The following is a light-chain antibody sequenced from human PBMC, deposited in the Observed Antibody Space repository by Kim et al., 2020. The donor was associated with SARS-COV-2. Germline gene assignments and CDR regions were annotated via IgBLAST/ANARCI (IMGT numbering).Light chain of an antibody. CDR2: GAS. CDR3: QQYYSSPAT. J-gene: IGKJ2*01. CDR1: QSIGSGY. V-gene: IGKV3-20*01. Sequence: EIVLTQPPGTLSLSPGERATLSCRASQSIGSGYLAWYQQKPGQAPRLLIYGASSRATGIPDRFSGSESGTDSTLTISRLEPEDFAVYYCQQYYSSPATFGQGTKLEI.